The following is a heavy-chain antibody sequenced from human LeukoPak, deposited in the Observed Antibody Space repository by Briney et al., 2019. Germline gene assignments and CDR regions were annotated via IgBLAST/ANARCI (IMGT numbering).Heavy chain of an antibody. CDR3: ARGPTDFDY. D-gene: IGHD1-1*01. J-gene: IGHJ4*02. CDR1: GGSFSGYY. CDR2: VNHSGST. Sequence: SETLSLTCAVYGGSFSGYYWSWIRQPPGKGLEWIGEVNHSGSTNYNPSLKSRVTISVDTSKNQFSLKLSSVTAADTAVYYCARGPTDFDYWGQGTLVTVSS. V-gene: IGHV4-34*01.